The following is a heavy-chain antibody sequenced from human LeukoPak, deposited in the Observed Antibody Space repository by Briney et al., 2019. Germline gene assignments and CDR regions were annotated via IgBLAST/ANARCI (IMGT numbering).Heavy chain of an antibody. D-gene: IGHD1-26*01. CDR2: MYYSGST. V-gene: IGHV4-59*02. CDR3: ARLDNGRGAFDY. Sequence: KPSETLSLTCTVSGGSVSSFFWSWVRQPPGEGLEWIGYMYYSGSTNYNPSLKSRVTISIDTSKNQFSLQLSSVTAADTAVYYCARLDNGRGAFDYWGQGTLVTVSS. J-gene: IGHJ4*02. CDR1: GGSVSSFF.